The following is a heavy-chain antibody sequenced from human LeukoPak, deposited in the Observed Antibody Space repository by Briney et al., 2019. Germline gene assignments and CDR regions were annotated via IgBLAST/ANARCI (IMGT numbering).Heavy chain of an antibody. CDR2: VSGSGGNT. D-gene: IGHD5-18*01. V-gene: IGHV3-23*01. CDR1: GLTFSNYA. CDR3: AKDRFLRYSYGYGY. Sequence: GGSLRLSCVASGLTFSNYAMSWVRQAPGKGLEWVSSVSGSGGNTYYADSVKGRITISRDNSKNTLYLQMNSLRVEDTAIYYCAKDRFLRYSYGYGYWGQGTLVTVSS. J-gene: IGHJ4*02.